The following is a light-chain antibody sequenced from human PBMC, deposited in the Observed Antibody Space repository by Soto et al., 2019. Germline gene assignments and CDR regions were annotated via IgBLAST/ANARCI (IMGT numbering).Light chain of an antibody. CDR3: CSDASSSPVV. J-gene: IGLJ2*01. Sequence: QSVLTQPASVSGSPGQSITISCTGTSSDVGGYNLVSWYQQHPGKAPKVMIYEVSKRPSGVSNRFSGSKSGNTASLTISWLEAEDEDDYYCCSDASSSPVVFGGGTKLTVL. V-gene: IGLV2-14*02. CDR2: EVS. CDR1: SSDVGGYNL.